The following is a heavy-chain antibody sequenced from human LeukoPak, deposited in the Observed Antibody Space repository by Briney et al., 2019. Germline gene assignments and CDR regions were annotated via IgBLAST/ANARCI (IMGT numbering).Heavy chain of an antibody. V-gene: IGHV3-30*04. D-gene: IGHD3-22*01. CDR1: GFTFSSYA. CDR3: ARDAYYDSSGYKGY. CDR2: ISYDGSNK. Sequence: SGGPLRLSCAASGFTFSSYAMHWDRQAPGKGLEWVAVISYDGSNKYYADSVKGRFTISRDNSKNTLYLQMNSLRAEDTAVYYCARDAYYDSSGYKGYWGQGTLVTVSS. J-gene: IGHJ4*02.